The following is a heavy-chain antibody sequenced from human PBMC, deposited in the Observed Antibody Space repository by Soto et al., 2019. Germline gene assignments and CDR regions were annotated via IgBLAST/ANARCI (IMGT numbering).Heavy chain of an antibody. CDR3: AGGRGSSYFDY. V-gene: IGHV3-33*01. J-gene: IGHJ4*02. Sequence: GGSLRLSCAASGFTFSSYGMHWVRQAPGKGLEWVAVIWYDGSNKYYADSVKGRFTISRDNSKNTLYLQMNSLRAEDTAVYYCAGGRGSSYFDYWGQGTLVTVSS. CDR2: IWYDGSNK. D-gene: IGHD6-6*01. CDR1: GFTFSSYG.